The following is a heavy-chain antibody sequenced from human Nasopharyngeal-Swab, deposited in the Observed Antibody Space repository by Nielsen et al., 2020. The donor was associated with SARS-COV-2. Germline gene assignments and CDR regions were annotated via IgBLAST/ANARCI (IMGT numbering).Heavy chain of an antibody. Sequence: LTCAASGFTYISYAMSCVRHAPGEGLQWVSAISGSGGSTYYADSVKGRFTISRDNSKNTRYLQMNSLTAEDTAVYYCAKDYNSVGWGSNKIYYMDVWGKGTTVTVSS. CDR1: GFTYISYA. D-gene: IGHD3-16*01. CDR3: AKDYNSVGWGSNKIYYMDV. V-gene: IGHV3-23*01. CDR2: ISGSGGST. J-gene: IGHJ6*03.